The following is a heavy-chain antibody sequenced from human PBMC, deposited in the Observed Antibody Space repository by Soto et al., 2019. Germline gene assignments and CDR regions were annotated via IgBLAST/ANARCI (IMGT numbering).Heavy chain of an antibody. V-gene: IGHV3-23*01. D-gene: IGHD5-12*01. Sequence: GGSLRLSCVASGFPFSTFALSWVRQAPGKGLEWVSAIDGSGGDTNYADSVKGRFTISRDHSKSTLYLQMNSLRAEDTAVYYCAKDRGYSSGPWWFDLWGRGTLVTVSS. CDR2: IDGSGGDT. J-gene: IGHJ2*01. CDR3: AKDRGYSSGPWWFDL. CDR1: GFPFSTFA.